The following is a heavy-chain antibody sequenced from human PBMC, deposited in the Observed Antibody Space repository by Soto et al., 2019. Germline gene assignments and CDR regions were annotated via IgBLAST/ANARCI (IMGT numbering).Heavy chain of an antibody. V-gene: IGHV2-5*02. D-gene: IGHD3-10*01. J-gene: IGHJ4*02. CDR1: GFSLSTSGVG. CDR3: AYSRYTGSGVDY. CDR2: IYWDDDN. Sequence: QITLKESGPTLVKPTQPLTLTCTFSGFSLSTSGVGVGWIRQPPGKALEWLALIYWDDDNRYSPSLKSRLTITKDTSKNQVVLTMTNMDPVDTATYYCAYSRYTGSGVDYWGQGTLVTVSS.